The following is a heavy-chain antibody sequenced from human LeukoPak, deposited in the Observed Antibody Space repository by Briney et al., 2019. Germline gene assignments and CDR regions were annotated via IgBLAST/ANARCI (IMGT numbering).Heavy chain of an antibody. CDR2: ISSSGSTI. CDR3: AELGITMIGGV. CDR1: GFTFSSYS. J-gene: IGHJ6*04. V-gene: IGHV3-48*04. D-gene: IGHD3-10*02. Sequence: GGSLRLPCAASGFTFSSYSMNWVRQAPGKGLEWVSYISSSGSTIYYADSVKGRFTISRDNAKNSLYLQMNSPRAEDTAVYYCAELGITMIGGVWGKGTTVTISS.